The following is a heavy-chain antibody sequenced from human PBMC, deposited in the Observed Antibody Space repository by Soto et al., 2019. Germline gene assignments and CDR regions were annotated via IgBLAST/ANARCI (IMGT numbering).Heavy chain of an antibody. Sequence: PGGSLRLSCAASGFTFSSYWMHWVRQAPGKGLVWVPRISSSGSIIYYADSVKGRFTISRDNAKNSLYLQMNSLRAEDTAVYYCARTRRNSGSTVYFDYWGQGTLVTVSS. V-gene: IGHV3-21*04. CDR1: GFTFSSYW. D-gene: IGHD1-26*01. CDR3: ARTRRNSGSTVYFDY. J-gene: IGHJ4*02. CDR2: ISSSGSII.